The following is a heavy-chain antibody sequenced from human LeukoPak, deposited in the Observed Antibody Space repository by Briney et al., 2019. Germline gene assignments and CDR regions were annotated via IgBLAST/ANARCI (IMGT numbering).Heavy chain of an antibody. D-gene: IGHD3-10*01. CDR3: ARGGLITMVRGPLRYCYMDV. Sequence: GGSLRLSCAASGFTFSNSEMNWVRQAPGKGLEWGSYISSSGSTIYYADSVKGRFTISRDNAKKSLYLQMNSLTAEDTAVYYCARGGLITMVRGPLRYCYMDVWGKGTTVTISS. CDR1: GFTFSNSE. V-gene: IGHV3-48*03. J-gene: IGHJ6*03. CDR2: ISSSGSTI.